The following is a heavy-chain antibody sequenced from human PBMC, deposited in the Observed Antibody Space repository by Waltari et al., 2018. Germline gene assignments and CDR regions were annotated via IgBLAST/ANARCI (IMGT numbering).Heavy chain of an antibody. J-gene: IGHJ4*02. V-gene: IGHV3-7*01. D-gene: IGHD6-13*01. CDR1: VLSFSNYW. Sequence: EVQLVESGGGLAQPGGSLRLPCAASVLSFSNYWMTWVRQASGKGPEWVANIKQDGSEKYYMDSVKGRFTISRDNAKNSLYLQMNNLRVEDTAVYYCTRGGRDSSWYWRDWGQGTLVTVSS. CDR3: TRGGRDSSWYWRD. CDR2: IKQDGSEK.